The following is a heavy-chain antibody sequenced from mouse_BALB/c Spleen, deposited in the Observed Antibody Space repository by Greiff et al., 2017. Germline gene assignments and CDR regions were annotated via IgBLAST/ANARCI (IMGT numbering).Heavy chain of an antibody. Sequence: EVQVVESGGGLVQPGGSLRLSCATSGFTFTDYYMSWVRQPPGKALEWLGFIRNKANGYTTEYSASGKGRLTISRDNFQSIIYLQMNTLRDEDSATYDRASKTGTTEFDDWGQGTTLTVSS. V-gene: IGHV7-3*02. CDR1: GFTFTDYY. CDR3: ASKTGTTEFDD. CDR2: IRNKANGYTT. D-gene: IGHD4-1*01. J-gene: IGHJ2*01.